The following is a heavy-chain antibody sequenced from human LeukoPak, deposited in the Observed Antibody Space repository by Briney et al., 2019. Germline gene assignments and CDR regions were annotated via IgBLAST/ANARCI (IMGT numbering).Heavy chain of an antibody. J-gene: IGHJ4*02. V-gene: IGHV1-2*02. CDR3: ARSPPAKMAITSVDY. Sequence: GASVTVSCKASGYIFTGYFVHWVRQAPGQGLEWMGWINPKSGGTNYAQKFQGRVTMTRDTSISTAYMEATSLRSDDTAVFYCARSPPAKMAITSVDYWGQGTLVTVSS. D-gene: IGHD5-24*01. CDR2: INPKSGGT. CDR1: GYIFTGYF.